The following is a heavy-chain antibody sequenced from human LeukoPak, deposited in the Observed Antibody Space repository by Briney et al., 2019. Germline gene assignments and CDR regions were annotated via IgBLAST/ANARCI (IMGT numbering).Heavy chain of an antibody. CDR3: ARRLGYCSGGSCYYYYGMDV. J-gene: IGHJ6*02. V-gene: IGHV5-51*01. CDR2: IYPGDSDT. CDR1: GYSFTSYW. Sequence: GESLKISCKGSGYSFTSYWIGWVRQMPGKGLEWMGIIYPGDSDTRYSPSLQGQVTISADKSISTAYLQWSSLKASDTAMYYCARRLGYCSGGSCYYYYGMDVWGQGTTVTVSS. D-gene: IGHD2-15*01.